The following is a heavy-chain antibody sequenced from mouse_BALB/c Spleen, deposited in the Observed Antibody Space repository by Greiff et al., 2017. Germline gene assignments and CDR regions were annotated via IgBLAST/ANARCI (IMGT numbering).Heavy chain of an antibody. V-gene: IGHV5-9-4*01. CDR1: GFTFSSYA. D-gene: IGHD3-1*01. Sequence: EVHLVESGGGLVKPGGSLKLSCAASGFTFSSYAMSWVRQSPEKRLEWVAEISSGGSYTYYPDTVTGRFTISRVNAKNTLYLEMSSLRSEDTAMYYCARGPSGRYYAMDYWGQGTSVTVSS. J-gene: IGHJ4*01. CDR3: ARGPSGRYYAMDY. CDR2: ISSGGSYT.